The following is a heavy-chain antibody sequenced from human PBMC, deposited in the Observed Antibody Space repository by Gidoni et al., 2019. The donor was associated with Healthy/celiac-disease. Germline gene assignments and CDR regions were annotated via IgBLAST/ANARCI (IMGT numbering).Heavy chain of an antibody. CDR2: ISYDGSNK. D-gene: IGHD4-4*01. Sequence: QVQLVESGGGVVQHGRSLRLCCAASVFTFSSYGMPWVRQAPGKGLEWVAVISYDGSNKYYADSVKGRFTISRDNSKNTLYLQMNSLRAEDTAVYYCAKSLPPTTVNYYYYMDVWGKGTTVTVSS. CDR1: VFTFSSYG. J-gene: IGHJ6*03. CDR3: AKSLPPTTVNYYYYMDV. V-gene: IGHV3-30*18.